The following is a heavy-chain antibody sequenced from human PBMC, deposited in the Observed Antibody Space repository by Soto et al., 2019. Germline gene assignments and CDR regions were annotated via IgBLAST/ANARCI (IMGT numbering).Heavy chain of an antibody. CDR3: ARDRGSLVSSSWYSVWFDP. CDR1: GYTFTSYA. Sequence: GASVKVSCKASGYTFTSYAMHWVRQAPGQRLEWMGWINAGNGNTKYSQKFQGRVTITRDTSASTAYMELSSLRSEDTAVYYCARDRGSLVSSSWYSVWFDPWGQGTLVTVSS. D-gene: IGHD6-13*01. V-gene: IGHV1-3*01. CDR2: INAGNGNT. J-gene: IGHJ5*02.